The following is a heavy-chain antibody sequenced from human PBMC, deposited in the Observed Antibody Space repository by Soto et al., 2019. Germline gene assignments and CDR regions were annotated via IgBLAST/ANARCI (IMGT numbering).Heavy chain of an antibody. J-gene: IGHJ4*02. CDR1: GGSISSYY. CDR3: ARVWGYAFDY. CDR2: IYYSGNT. V-gene: IGHV4-59*01. Sequence: SETLSLTCTVSGGSISSYYWSWIRQPPGKGLEWIGYIYYSGNTNYNPSLKSRVTISVDTSKNQFSLKLSSVTAADTAVYYCARVWGYAFDYWGQGTLVTVSS. D-gene: IGHD3-16*01.